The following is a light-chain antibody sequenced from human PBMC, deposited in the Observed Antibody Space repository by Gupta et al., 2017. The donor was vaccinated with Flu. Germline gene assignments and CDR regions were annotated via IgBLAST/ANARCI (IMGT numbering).Light chain of an antibody. Sequence: PSTLSASVGDRVTITCRASQSISSWLAWYQQKPGKAPKLLIYKASSLERGVPSRFSGSGSGTEFTLTISSLQPDDFATYYCQQYNSYQWTFGQGTKVEIK. J-gene: IGKJ1*01. CDR1: QSISSW. CDR2: KAS. V-gene: IGKV1-5*03. CDR3: QQYNSYQWT.